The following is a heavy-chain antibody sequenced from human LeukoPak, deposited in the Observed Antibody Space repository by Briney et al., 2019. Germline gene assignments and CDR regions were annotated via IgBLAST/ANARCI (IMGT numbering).Heavy chain of an antibody. J-gene: IGHJ4*02. CDR1: GFTFSNYG. CDR2: ISSDGSNK. CDR3: AKAQYSSGLSPDY. V-gene: IGHV3-30*18. D-gene: IGHD6-19*01. Sequence: GGSLRLSCAASGFTFSNYGMHWVRQAPGKGQEWVAVISSDGSNKYYVDSVKGRFTISRDNSKNTLYLQMNSLRAEDTAVYYCAKAQYSSGLSPDYWGQGTLVTVSS.